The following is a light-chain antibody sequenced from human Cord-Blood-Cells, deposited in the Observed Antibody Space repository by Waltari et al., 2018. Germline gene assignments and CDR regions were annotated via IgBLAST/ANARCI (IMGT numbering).Light chain of an antibody. Sequence: EIVLTKPPAPLSLSPGERATNPCRASQSVSSYLAWYQQKPGQAPRLLIYDASNRATGIPARFSGSGSGTDFTLTISSLEPEDFAVYYCQQRSNWPPYTFGQGTKLEIK. J-gene: IGKJ2*01. V-gene: IGKV3-11*01. CDR3: QQRSNWPPYT. CDR2: DAS. CDR1: QSVSSY.